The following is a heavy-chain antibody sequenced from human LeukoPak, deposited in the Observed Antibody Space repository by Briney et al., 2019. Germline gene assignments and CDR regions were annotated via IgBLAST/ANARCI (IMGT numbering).Heavy chain of an antibody. Sequence: SETLSLTRTVSGGSIGRNSWNWIRQAPGKGLEWIGNIHYTGRTNYSPSLESRVTISLHTSKNQFSLRMNSVTAADTAVYYCAREAASSSSGEIDFWGQGTLVSVSS. D-gene: IGHD7-27*01. V-gene: IGHV4-59*12. J-gene: IGHJ4*02. CDR2: IHYTGRT. CDR1: GGSIGRNS. CDR3: AREAASSSSGEIDF.